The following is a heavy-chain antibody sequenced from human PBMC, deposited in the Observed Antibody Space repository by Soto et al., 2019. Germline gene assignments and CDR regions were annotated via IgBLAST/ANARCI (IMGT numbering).Heavy chain of an antibody. J-gene: IGHJ4*02. CDR1: GFTFNRYW. CDR3: TRTISALPGDDE. CDR2: IKQDGSER. D-gene: IGHD6-6*01. Sequence: PGGSLRLSCATSGFTFNRYWMGWVRQAPGKGPEWLANIKQDGSERYYVDSVKGRFTISRDNVKNSVYLQMNSLRAEDTAVYYCTRTISALPGDDEWGQGTLVTVSS. V-gene: IGHV3-7*01.